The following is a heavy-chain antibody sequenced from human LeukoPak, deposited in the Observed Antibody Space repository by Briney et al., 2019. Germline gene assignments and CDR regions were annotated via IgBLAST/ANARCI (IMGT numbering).Heavy chain of an antibody. CDR3: ARDIAVAWLRGYFDY. D-gene: IGHD6-19*01. V-gene: IGHV4-39*02. J-gene: IGHJ4*02. Sequence: SETLSLTCTVSGGSISSSSYYWGRIRQPPGKGLEWIANIYYSGTTYSNPSLESRVTMSVDTSKNQFSLKLSSVTAADTAVYYCARDIAVAWLRGYFDYWGQGTLVTVSS. CDR2: IYYSGTT. CDR1: GGSISSSSYY.